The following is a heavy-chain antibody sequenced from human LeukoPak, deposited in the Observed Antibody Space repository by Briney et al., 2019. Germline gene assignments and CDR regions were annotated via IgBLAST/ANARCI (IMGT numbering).Heavy chain of an antibody. Sequence: VASVKVSCKASGYTFTSYGISWVRQAPGQGLEWMGWISAYNGNTNYAQKLQGRVTMTTDTSTSAAYMELRSLRSDDTAVYYCARSIYDSSGYYFDYWGQGTLVTVSS. D-gene: IGHD3-22*01. CDR1: GYTFTSYG. CDR2: ISAYNGNT. CDR3: ARSIYDSSGYYFDY. J-gene: IGHJ4*02. V-gene: IGHV1-18*01.